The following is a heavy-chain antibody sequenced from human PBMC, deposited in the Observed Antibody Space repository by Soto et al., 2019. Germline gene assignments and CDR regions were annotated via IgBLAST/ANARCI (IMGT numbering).Heavy chain of an antibody. Sequence: ASVKVSCKASGYTFTGYYMHWVRQAPGQGLEWMGWINPNSGGTNYAQKFQGWVTMTRDTSISTAYMELSRLRSDDTAVYYCASGSPSIAAAGHYYYGMDVWGQGTTVTVSS. CDR3: ASGSPSIAAAGHYYYGMDV. J-gene: IGHJ6*02. CDR1: GYTFTGYY. D-gene: IGHD6-13*01. V-gene: IGHV1-2*04. CDR2: INPNSGGT.